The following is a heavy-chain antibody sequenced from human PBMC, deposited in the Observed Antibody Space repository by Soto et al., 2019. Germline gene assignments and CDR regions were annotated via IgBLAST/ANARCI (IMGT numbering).Heavy chain of an antibody. CDR3: TTGSVEGF. Sequence: EVQLVDSGGGLVKPGGSLSLSCEASGFSFSNAGMNWVRQAPGKGLEWVGRIKTRDAGERTNYAAPVQGRFTISRDDSKNTLYLQMNSLKTEDTAVYYCTTGSVEGFWGQGTTVTVSS. J-gene: IGHJ6*02. V-gene: IGHV3-15*07. CDR1: GFSFSNAG. D-gene: IGHD2-15*01. CDR2: IKTRDAGERT.